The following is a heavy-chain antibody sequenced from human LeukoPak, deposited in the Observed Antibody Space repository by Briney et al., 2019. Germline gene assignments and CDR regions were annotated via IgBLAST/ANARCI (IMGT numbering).Heavy chain of an antibody. J-gene: IGHJ1*01. V-gene: IGHV3-21*01. CDR2: ISSSSSYI. CDR3: ARRLGDDSSGYYLH. CDR1: GFTFSSYS. D-gene: IGHD3-22*01. Sequence: GGSLRLSCAASGFTFSSYSMNWVRQAPGKGLEWVSSISSSSSYIYYADSVMGRFTISRDNAKNSLYLQMNSLRAEDTAVYYCARRLGDDSSGYYLHWGQGTLVTVSS.